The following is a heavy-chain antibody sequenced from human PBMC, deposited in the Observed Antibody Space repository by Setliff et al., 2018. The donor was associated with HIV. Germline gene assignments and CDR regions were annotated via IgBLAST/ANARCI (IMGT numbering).Heavy chain of an antibody. J-gene: IGHJ6*03. Sequence: ASVKVSCKASGYTFSNYVMQWVRQAPGQRLEWMGWINVGNGNTKYSEKFQGRVTITRDTSASTAYMELNSLRAEDTAVYYCARDQWGYSYGYYYYYYMDVWGKGTTVTVSS. V-gene: IGHV1-3*01. D-gene: IGHD5-18*01. CDR2: INVGNGNT. CDR1: GYTFSNYV. CDR3: ARDQWGYSYGYYYYYYMDV.